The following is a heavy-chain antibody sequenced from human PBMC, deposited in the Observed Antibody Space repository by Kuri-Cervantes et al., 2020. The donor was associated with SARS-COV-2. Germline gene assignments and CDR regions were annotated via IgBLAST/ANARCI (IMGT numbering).Heavy chain of an antibody. CDR2: IYHSGST. CDR3: ARVVPAADEGLYYYYMDV. D-gene: IGHD2-2*01. CDR1: GYSISSGYY. Sequence: ESLKISCAVSGYSISSGYYWGWIRPPPGKGLEWIGSIYHSGSTYYNPSLKSRVTISVDTSKNQFSLKLSSVTAADTAVYYCARVVPAADEGLYYYYMDVWGKGTTVTVSS. J-gene: IGHJ6*03. V-gene: IGHV4-38-2*01.